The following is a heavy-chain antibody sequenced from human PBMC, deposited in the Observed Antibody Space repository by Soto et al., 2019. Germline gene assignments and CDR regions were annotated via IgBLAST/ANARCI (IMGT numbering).Heavy chain of an antibody. D-gene: IGHD6-19*01. J-gene: IGHJ4*02. CDR2: ISAYNGNT. V-gene: IGHV1-18*01. Sequence: GASVKVSCKASGYTFTNYGISWVRQAPGQGLEWMGWISAYNGNTNYAQKLQGRVTMTTDTSTSTAYMELRSLRSDDTAVYYCASHSSGWYYFDYWGQGTLVTVS. CDR1: GYTFTNYG. CDR3: ASHSSGWYYFDY.